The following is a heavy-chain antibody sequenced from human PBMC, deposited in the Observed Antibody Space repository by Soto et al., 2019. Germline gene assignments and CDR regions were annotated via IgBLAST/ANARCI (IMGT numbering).Heavy chain of an antibody. CDR3: ATTTGGVAY. Sequence: GGSLRLSCAASGFSVTTNYMSWVRQSPGKGLEWVSVMYSGGTTFYADFVKGRFTISRDNSKNTVYLQMDSLRGDDTAVYYCATTTGGVAYWGRGTLVTVSS. V-gene: IGHV3-53*01. CDR2: MYSGGTT. CDR1: GFSVTTNY. J-gene: IGHJ4*02. D-gene: IGHD1-1*01.